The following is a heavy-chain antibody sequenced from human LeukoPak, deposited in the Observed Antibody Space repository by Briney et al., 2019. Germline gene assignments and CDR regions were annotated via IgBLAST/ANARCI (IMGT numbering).Heavy chain of an antibody. V-gene: IGHV3-9*01. D-gene: IGHD2-8*01. CDR2: ISWNSGSI. CDR1: GFTFDDYA. CDR3: AKDIEVGYCTNGVCYNSAFDI. Sequence: GRSLRLSCAASGFTFDDYAMHWVRQAPGKGPEWVSGISWNSGSIGYADSVKGRFTISRDNAKNSLYLQMNSLRAEDTALYYCAKDIEVGYCTNGVCYNSAFDIWGQGTMVTVSS. J-gene: IGHJ3*02.